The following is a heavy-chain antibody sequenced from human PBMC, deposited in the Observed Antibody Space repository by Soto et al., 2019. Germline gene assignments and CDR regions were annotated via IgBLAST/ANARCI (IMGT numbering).Heavy chain of an antibody. CDR1: GGSISSSNW. Sequence: QVQLQESGPGLVKPSGTLSLTCAVSGGSISSSNWWSWVRQPPGKGLEWIGGSYHSGSTNYNPSLKSRVTISVAKSTNQFPLKLSSVTGADTAVYYCARDIAAAGIDCWGQGTLVTVSS. D-gene: IGHD6-13*01. J-gene: IGHJ4*02. V-gene: IGHV4-4*02. CDR3: ARDIAAAGIDC. CDR2: SYHSGST.